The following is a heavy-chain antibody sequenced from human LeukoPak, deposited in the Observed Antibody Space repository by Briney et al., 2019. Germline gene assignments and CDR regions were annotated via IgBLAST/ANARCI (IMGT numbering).Heavy chain of an antibody. V-gene: IGHV3-30*02. J-gene: IGHJ6*03. Sequence: PGGSLRLSCAASGFTFSSYGMHWVRQAPGKGLEWVAFIRYDGSNKYYADSVKGRFTISRDNSKNTLYLQMNSLRAEDTAVYYCAKDPAMVRGVIAPYYMDVWGKGTTVTISS. CDR3: AKDPAMVRGVIAPYYMDV. CDR1: GFTFSSYG. CDR2: IRYDGSNK. D-gene: IGHD3-10*01.